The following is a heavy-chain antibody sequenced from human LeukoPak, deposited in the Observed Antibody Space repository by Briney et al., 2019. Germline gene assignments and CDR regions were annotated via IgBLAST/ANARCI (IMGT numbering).Heavy chain of an antibody. Sequence: GGSLRLSCAASGFTFSGSTIHWVRQTSGKGLEWVGRIRNKGNSYATAYAASVKGRFTISRDDSKNTAYLQLNSLKTEDTAVYYCTSRSSTFGGVIDLDYWGQGTLVSVSS. CDR1: GFTFSGST. CDR3: TSRSSTFGGVIDLDY. V-gene: IGHV3-73*01. D-gene: IGHD3-16*02. J-gene: IGHJ4*02. CDR2: IRNKGNSYAT.